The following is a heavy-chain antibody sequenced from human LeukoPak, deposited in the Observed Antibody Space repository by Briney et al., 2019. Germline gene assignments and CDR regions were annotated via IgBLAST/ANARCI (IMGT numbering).Heavy chain of an antibody. CDR2: INTNTGNP. D-gene: IGHD6-19*01. J-gene: IGHJ6*02. CDR1: GYTFTSYP. V-gene: IGHV7-4-1*02. CDR3: ARDRRYRSAWYGAGGYYYYGMDV. Sequence: ASVKVSCKASGYTFTSYPMNWVRQPPGQGVEGMGWINTNTGNPTNAQGFTGRFVSSLDPSVGTAYLQISSLKAEDSVVYYCARDRRYRSAWYGAGGYYYYGMDVWGQGTTVTVSS.